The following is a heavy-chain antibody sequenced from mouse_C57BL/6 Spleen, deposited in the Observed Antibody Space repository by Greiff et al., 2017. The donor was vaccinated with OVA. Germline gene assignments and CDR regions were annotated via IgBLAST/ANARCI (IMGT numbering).Heavy chain of an antibody. CDR1: GYTFTTYP. J-gene: IGHJ4*01. Sequence: QVQLQQSGAELVKPGASVKMSCTASGYTFTTYPIEWMKQNHGKSLEWIGNFHPYNDDTNYNEKFKGKATLTVEKSSSTVYLEFSRLTSDDAAVYYCARRDYCSSSHGAMDYWGQGTSVTVSS. CDR2: FHPYNDDT. D-gene: IGHD1-1*01. V-gene: IGHV1-47*01. CDR3: ARRDYCSSSHGAMDY.